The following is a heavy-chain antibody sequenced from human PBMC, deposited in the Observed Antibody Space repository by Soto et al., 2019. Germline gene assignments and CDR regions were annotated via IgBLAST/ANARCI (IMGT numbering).Heavy chain of an antibody. D-gene: IGHD3-3*01. CDR2: ISGSGGST. CDR1: GFXFSGYA. Sequence: GSLRLSCAASGFXFSGYAMSWVRQAPGKGLEWVSAISGSGGSTYYADSVKGRFTISRDNSKNTLYLQMNSLRAEDTAVYYCAKVSRWDFWSGYYTSDYYYGMDVWGQGTTVTVSS. CDR3: AKVSRWDFWSGYYTSDYYYGMDV. J-gene: IGHJ6*02. V-gene: IGHV3-23*01.